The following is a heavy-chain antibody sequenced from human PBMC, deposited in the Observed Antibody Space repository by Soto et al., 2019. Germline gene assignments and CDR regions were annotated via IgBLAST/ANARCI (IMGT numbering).Heavy chain of an antibody. V-gene: IGHV3-74*01. CDR3: ARDTAMGGAYYYYGMEV. J-gene: IGHJ6*02. CDR1: GFTFSSYW. CDR2: INSDGSST. D-gene: IGHD5-18*01. Sequence: GGSLRLSCAASGFTFSSYWMHWVRQAPGKGLVWVSRINSDGSSTSYADSVKGRFTISRDNAKNTLYLQMNSLRAEDTAVYYCARDTAMGGAYYYYGMEVWGQGTTVTVSS.